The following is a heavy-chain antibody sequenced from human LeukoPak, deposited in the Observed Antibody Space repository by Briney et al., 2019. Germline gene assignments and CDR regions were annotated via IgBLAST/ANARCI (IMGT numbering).Heavy chain of an antibody. Sequence: GGSLRLSCAASGFTFSSYAMSWVRQAPGKGLEWVSVISGSGGSTSYADSVRGRFTISRDNSKNTLYLQMNSLRAEDTAVYYCAKDRSYGSPDYFDSWGQGTLVTVSS. V-gene: IGHV3-23*01. D-gene: IGHD5-18*01. CDR3: AKDRSYGSPDYFDS. CDR2: ISGSGGST. CDR1: GFTFSSYA. J-gene: IGHJ4*02.